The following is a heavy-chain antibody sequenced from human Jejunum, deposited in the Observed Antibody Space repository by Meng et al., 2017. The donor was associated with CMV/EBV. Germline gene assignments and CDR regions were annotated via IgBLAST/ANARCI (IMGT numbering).Heavy chain of an antibody. CDR1: GFTFSSYG. D-gene: IGHD2-15*01. Sequence: ASGFTFSSYGMSWVRQAPGKGLEWVSTIYSGGSTYYGDSVRGRFTISRDNSKDTLSLEMHSLTAADTAVYYCARGISDYPYGMDVWGQGTTVTVSS. CDR2: IYSGGST. CDR3: ARGISDYPYGMDV. V-gene: IGHV3-23*03. J-gene: IGHJ6*02.